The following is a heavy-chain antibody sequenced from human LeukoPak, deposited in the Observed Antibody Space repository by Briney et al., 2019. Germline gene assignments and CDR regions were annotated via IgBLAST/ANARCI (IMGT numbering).Heavy chain of an antibody. V-gene: IGHV3-30*03. Sequence: PGGSLRLSCVASGFTFSSYGTHWVRQAPGKGLEWVAVISYDGSNKHYVDSVKGRFTISRDNSKNTVHLQMNSLRVEDTAVYYCAATKTFDYWGQGTLVTVSS. CDR1: GFTFSSYG. J-gene: IGHJ4*02. CDR3: AATKTFDY. D-gene: IGHD1-26*01. CDR2: ISYDGSNK.